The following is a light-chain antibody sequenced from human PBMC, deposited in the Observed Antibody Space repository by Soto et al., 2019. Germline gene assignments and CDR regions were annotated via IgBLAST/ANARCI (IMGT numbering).Light chain of an antibody. V-gene: IGKV3-15*01. J-gene: IGKJ4*01. CDR3: QQDSSWPLT. CDR1: QGIRSS. CDR2: GAS. Sequence: EIVMTQSPATLSVSPGERVTLSCRASQGIRSSLAWYQQKPGQAPRLLSYGASIRATGVPATFSGSGSGTEFTLSISRQQSEHLGVSYCQQDSSWPLTFGGGTKVEIK.